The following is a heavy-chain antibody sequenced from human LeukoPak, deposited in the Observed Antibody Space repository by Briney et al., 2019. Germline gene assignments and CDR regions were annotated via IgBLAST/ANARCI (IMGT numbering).Heavy chain of an antibody. J-gene: IGHJ5*02. D-gene: IGHD3-3*01. CDR1: GVSIRSYY. CDR2: ISDIGRT. Sequence: SGTLSLTCTVSGVSIRSYYWSWVRQPPGKGLEWIGYISDIGRTNYNTSLKSRVSISQDTSKKPLSLKINTVTAADTAVYYCARHFALSWFDPSG. CDR3: ARHFALSWFDP. V-gene: IGHV4-59*08.